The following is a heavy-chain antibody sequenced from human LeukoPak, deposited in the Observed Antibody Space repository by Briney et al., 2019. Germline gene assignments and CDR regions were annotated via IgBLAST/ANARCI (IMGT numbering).Heavy chain of an antibody. CDR1: GYTFTDYY. CDR3: ARADLLTGYYILDF. J-gene: IGHJ4*02. V-gene: IGHV1-2*02. D-gene: IGHD3-9*01. Sequence: ASVKVSCKASGYTFTDYYMYWVRQAPGQGLEWMGWINPNSAATNFAQKFQGRVSMTRDTSITTAYMELSRLRSDDTAVYYCARADLLTGYYILDFWGQGTLVTVSS. CDR2: INPNSAAT.